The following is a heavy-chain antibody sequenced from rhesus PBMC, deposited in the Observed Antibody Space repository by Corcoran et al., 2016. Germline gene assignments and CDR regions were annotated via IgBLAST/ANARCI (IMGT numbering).Heavy chain of an antibody. D-gene: IGHD4-29*01. CDR2: ISNTGNTM. Sequence: EAQLVESGGGLVQPGGSLRLSCAASGFTFGDYAMHWVRQAPGKGLGWFSTISNTGNTMYYVDFAKGRFTVSRDNAKNSLSLQMNSLRAEDTAVYYCVIDDYGRDWGQGVLVSVSS. J-gene: IGHJ4*01. CDR1: GFTFGDYA. CDR3: VIDDYGRD. V-gene: IGHV3-7*01.